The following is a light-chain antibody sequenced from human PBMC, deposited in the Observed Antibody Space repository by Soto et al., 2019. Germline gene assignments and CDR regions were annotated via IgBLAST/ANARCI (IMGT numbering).Light chain of an antibody. J-gene: IGLJ1*01. CDR2: DVN. CDR1: SSDVGGYHY. V-gene: IGLV2-11*01. CDR3: CSYVGSYIDV. Sequence: QSVLSLPRAVSGIPGQSDTSSCTGTSSDVGGYHYVSWYQHHPGKAPKLVIFDVNRRPSGVPHRFSGSKSDNTASLTISGLQAEDEADYYSCSYVGSYIDVFGTGTKVTVL.